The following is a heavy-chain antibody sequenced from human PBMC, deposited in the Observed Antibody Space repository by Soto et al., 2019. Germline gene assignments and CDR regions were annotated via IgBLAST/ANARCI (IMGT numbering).Heavy chain of an antibody. CDR1: GFTFSSYW. V-gene: IGHV3-74*01. CDR3: ARDPYGSGSYYYYGMDV. CDR2: INSGGSST. Sequence: GGSLRLSCAASGFTFSSYWMHWVRQAPGKGLVWVSRINSGGSSTSYADSVKGRFTISRDNAKNTLYLQMNSLRAEDTAVYYCARDPYGSGSYYYYGMDVWGQGTTVTVSS. J-gene: IGHJ6*02. D-gene: IGHD3-10*01.